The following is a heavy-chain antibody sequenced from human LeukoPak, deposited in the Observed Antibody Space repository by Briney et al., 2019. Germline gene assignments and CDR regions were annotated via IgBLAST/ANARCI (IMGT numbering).Heavy chain of an antibody. Sequence: GGSLRLSCAASGFTFDDYGMSWVRQAPGQGLEWVSSITTSGGNIYYADSVRGRFTISRDNAKNSLYLQMNSLKAEDTAVYYCATSFGAIRGYWGQGTLVTVTS. D-gene: IGHD3-10*01. CDR2: ITTSGGNI. J-gene: IGHJ4*02. CDR1: GFTFDDYG. V-gene: IGHV3-21*01. CDR3: ATSFGAIRGY.